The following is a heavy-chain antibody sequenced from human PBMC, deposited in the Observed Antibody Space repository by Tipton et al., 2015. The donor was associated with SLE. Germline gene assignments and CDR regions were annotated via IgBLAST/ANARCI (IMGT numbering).Heavy chain of an antibody. Sequence: GLVKPSETLSLTCAVYGGSFSGYYWSWIRQPPGKGLEWIGYIYYSGSTNYNPSLKSRVTISVDTSKNQFSLKLTSVTAADTAVHYCARDLVGSSGDAFDIWGQGTMVTVSS. D-gene: IGHD3-22*01. CDR2: IYYSGST. V-gene: IGHV4-59*01. CDR3: ARDLVGSSGDAFDI. CDR1: GGSFSGYY. J-gene: IGHJ3*02.